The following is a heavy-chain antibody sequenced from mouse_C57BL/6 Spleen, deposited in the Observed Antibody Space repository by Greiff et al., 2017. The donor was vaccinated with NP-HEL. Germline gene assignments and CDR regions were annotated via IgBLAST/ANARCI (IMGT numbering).Heavy chain of an antibody. J-gene: IGHJ4*01. V-gene: IGHV1-61*01. CDR3: AREGYYSYAMDY. CDR2: IYPSDSET. Sequence: VKQSCKASGYTFTSYWMDWVKQRPGQGLEWIGNIYPSDSETHYNQKFKDKATLTVDKSSSTAYMQLSSLTSEDSAVYYCAREGYYSYAMDYWGQGTSVTVSS. CDR1: GYTFTSYW. D-gene: IGHD1-1*02.